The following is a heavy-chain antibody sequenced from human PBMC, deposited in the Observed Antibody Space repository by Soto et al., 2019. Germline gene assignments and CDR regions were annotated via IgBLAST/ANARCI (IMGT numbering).Heavy chain of an antibody. V-gene: IGHV4-59*11. CDR1: GGSISGHY. CDR3: ARVGSSGWSPDY. J-gene: IGHJ4*02. CDR2: IFYSGST. Sequence: SETLSLTCTVSGGSISGHYWIWIRQPPGEGMEWIGYIFYSGSTTYNNNPSLKSRVSISVDTSKNQFYLRLSSVTAADTAVYYCARVGSSGWSPDYWGQGTLVTV. D-gene: IGHD6-19*01.